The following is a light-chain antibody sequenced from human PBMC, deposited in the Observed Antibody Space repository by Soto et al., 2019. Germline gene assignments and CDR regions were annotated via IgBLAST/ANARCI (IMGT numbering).Light chain of an antibody. CDR3: SSFTNTNSLEDWV. V-gene: IGLV2-14*02. Sequence: QSVLTQPASVSGSPGQSITISRTGTSSDVGTYNLVSWYQQHPGRAPKLIIYEVDSRTSGISDRFSGSKSGNTASLTISGLQPEDEADYYCSSFTNTNSLEDWVFGGGTKLTVL. J-gene: IGLJ3*02. CDR2: EVD. CDR1: SSDVGTYNL.